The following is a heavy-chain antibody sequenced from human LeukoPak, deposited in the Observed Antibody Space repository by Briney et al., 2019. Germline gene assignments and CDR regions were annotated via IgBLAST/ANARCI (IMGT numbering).Heavy chain of an antibody. D-gene: IGHD4-11*01. J-gene: IGHJ4*02. CDR2: ISGSGGST. V-gene: IGHV3-23*01. CDR1: GFTFSSYA. Sequence: GGSLRLSCAASGFTFSSYAMSWVRQAPGKGLEWVSAISGSGGSTYYADSVKGRFTISRDNSKNTLYLQMNSLRAEDTAVYYCAIFTRSGLLQYTVDYWGQGTLVTVSS. CDR3: AIFTRSGLLQYTVDY.